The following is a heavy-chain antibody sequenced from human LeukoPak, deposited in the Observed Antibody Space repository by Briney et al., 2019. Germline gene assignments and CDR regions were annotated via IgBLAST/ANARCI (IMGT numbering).Heavy chain of an antibody. V-gene: IGHV3-30*18. Sequence: GGSLRLPCAASGFTFSSYGMHWVRQAPGKGLEWVAVISYDGSNKYYADSVKGRFTISRDNSKNTLYLQMNSLRAEDTAVYYCAKDLRYFGSGLGYWGQGTLVTVSS. D-gene: IGHD3-9*01. CDR2: ISYDGSNK. CDR3: AKDLRYFGSGLGY. CDR1: GFTFSSYG. J-gene: IGHJ4*02.